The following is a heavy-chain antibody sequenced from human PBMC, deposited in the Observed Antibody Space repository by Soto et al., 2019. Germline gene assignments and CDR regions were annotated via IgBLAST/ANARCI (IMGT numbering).Heavy chain of an antibody. Sequence: SETLSLTCTVSGGSISSYYWSWIRQPPGKGLEWIGYIYYSGSTNYNPSLKSRVTISVDTSKNQFSLKLSSVTAADTAVYYCARDGSRARYYYYGMDVWGQWTTVTVSS. CDR3: ARDGSRARYYYYGMDV. CDR1: GGSISSYY. CDR2: IYYSGST. D-gene: IGHD1-26*01. J-gene: IGHJ6*02. V-gene: IGHV4-59*01.